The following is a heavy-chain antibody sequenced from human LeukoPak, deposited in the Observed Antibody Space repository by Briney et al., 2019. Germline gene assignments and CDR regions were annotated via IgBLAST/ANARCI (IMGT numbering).Heavy chain of an antibody. CDR3: ARHVELLYSWFDP. J-gene: IGHJ5*02. D-gene: IGHD2-15*01. CDR1: GGSISSYY. V-gene: IGHV4-59*08. CDR2: VYYSGSI. Sequence: PSETLSLTCTVSGGSISSYYWSWIRQPPGKGLEWIGYVYYSGSINYNPSLKSRVTISLDTSKNQFSLKLSSVTAADTAVYYCARHVELLYSWFDPWGQGTLVTVSS.